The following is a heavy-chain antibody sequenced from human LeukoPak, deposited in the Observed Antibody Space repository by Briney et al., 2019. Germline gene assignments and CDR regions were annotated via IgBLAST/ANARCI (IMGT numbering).Heavy chain of an antibody. CDR3: ARRAIVATMDY. CDR1: GGSISSSTYY. J-gene: IGHJ4*01. CDR2: IYYSGST. V-gene: IGHV4-39*01. Sequence: SDTLSLTCTVSGGSISSSTYYWGWIRQPPGMGLEGIGSIYYSGSTFYNPSLQSRVTISDDTSKNLYSPRRSCVSAADPVLYYCARRAIVATMDYWGHGTMVTVCS. D-gene: IGHD5-12*01.